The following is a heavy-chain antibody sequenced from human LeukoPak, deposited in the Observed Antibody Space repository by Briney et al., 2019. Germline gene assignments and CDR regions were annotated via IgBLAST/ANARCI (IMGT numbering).Heavy chain of an antibody. V-gene: IGHV3-30-3*01. Sequence: GGSLRLSCAASGFTFSSYAMHWVRQAPGKGLEWVAVISYDGSNKYYADSVKGRFTISRDNSKNTLYLQMSSLRAEDTAVYYCASLYYDSRNWFDPWGQRTLVTVSS. J-gene: IGHJ5*02. CDR2: ISYDGSNK. CDR1: GFTFSSYA. D-gene: IGHD3-22*01. CDR3: ASLYYDSRNWFDP.